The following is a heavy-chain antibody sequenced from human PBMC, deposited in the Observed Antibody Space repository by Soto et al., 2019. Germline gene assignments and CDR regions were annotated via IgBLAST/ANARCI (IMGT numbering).Heavy chain of an antibody. D-gene: IGHD2-21*01. CDR3: TRDHSHMDV. V-gene: IGHV3-49*03. J-gene: IGHJ6*03. CDR2: IGSKAYGGTT. CDR1: VFTVGDYA. Sequence: GPSLRLSCTPSVFTVGDYAMSWFRQAPGKGLEWVGFIGSKAYGGTTEYAASVKGRFTISGDDSQSIAYLQMNSLKTEDTAVYYCTRDHSHMDVWGKGTTVTVSS.